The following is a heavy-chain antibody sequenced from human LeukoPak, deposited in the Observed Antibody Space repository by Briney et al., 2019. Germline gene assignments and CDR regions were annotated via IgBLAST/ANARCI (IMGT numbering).Heavy chain of an antibody. CDR1: GFTLSNYD. Sequence: PGGSLRLSCAASGFTLSNYDMNWVRQAPGKGLEWVSSISSSSSYIYYADSVKGRFTISRDNAKNSLYLQMNSLRAEDTAVYYCAGYAGAPSTSDYWGQGTLVTVSS. D-gene: IGHD2-2*01. CDR3: AGYAGAPSTSDY. CDR2: ISSSSSYI. J-gene: IGHJ4*02. V-gene: IGHV3-21*01.